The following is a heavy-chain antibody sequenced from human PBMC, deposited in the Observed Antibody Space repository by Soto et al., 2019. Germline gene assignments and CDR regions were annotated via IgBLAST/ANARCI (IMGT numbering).Heavy chain of an antibody. V-gene: IGHV4-59*01. J-gene: IGHJ1*01. CDR2: IYYSGST. Sequence: SETLSLTCAVYGGSFSGYYWSWIRQPPGKGLEWIGYIYYSGSTNYNPSLKSRVTISVDTSKRQFSLKLSSMTAADTAVYYCAITNKVAATGTVLDSWGQGTLVTVSS. D-gene: IGHD6-13*01. CDR1: GGSFSGYY. CDR3: AITNKVAATGTVLDS.